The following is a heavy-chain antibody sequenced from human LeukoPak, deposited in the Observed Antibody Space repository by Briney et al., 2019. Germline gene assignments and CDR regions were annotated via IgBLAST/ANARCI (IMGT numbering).Heavy chain of an antibody. CDR3: ASAPGDYYAFDI. D-gene: IGHD4-17*01. Sequence: GGSLRLSCAASGFTFSSYAMHWVRQAPGKGLEWVAVISYDGSNKYYADSVKGRFTISRDNSKNTLYLQMNSLRAEDTAVYYCASAPGDYYAFDIWGQGTMVTVSS. J-gene: IGHJ3*02. CDR1: GFTFSSYA. V-gene: IGHV3-30-3*01. CDR2: ISYDGSNK.